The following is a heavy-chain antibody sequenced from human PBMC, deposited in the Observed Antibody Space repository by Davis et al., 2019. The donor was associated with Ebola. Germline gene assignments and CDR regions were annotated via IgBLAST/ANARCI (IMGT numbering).Heavy chain of an antibody. CDR3: AKDAYSGSQSDLYYYYYGMDV. CDR2: VSFDGSDK. CDR1: GFTFSSCG. V-gene: IGHV3-30*18. J-gene: IGHJ6*02. D-gene: IGHD1-26*01. Sequence: GESLKISCVASGFTFSSCGMHWVRQAPGKGLEWVAVVSFDGSDKYYADSVKGRFTISRDNSKNTLYLQMNSLRAEDTAVYYCAKDAYSGSQSDLYYYYYGMDVWGQGTTVTVSS.